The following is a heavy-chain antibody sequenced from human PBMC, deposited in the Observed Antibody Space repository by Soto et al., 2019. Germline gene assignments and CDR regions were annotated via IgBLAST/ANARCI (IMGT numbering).Heavy chain of an antibody. CDR1: GGSISSSSYY. Sequence: SETLSLTCTVSGGSISSSSYYWGWIRQPPGKGLEWIGSIYYSGSTYYNPSLKSRVTISVDTSKNQFSLKLSSVTAADTAVYYCASLRWVGGYISDFDYWGQGTLVTVSS. V-gene: IGHV4-39*01. CDR2: IYYSGST. CDR3: ASLRWVGGYISDFDY. J-gene: IGHJ4*02. D-gene: IGHD5-12*01.